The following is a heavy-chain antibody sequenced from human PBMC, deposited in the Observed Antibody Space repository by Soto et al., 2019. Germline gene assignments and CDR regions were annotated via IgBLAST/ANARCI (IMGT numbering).Heavy chain of an antibody. V-gene: IGHV4-4*02. CDR3: ARSAGWYAVHS. J-gene: IGHJ4*02. CDR2: VFHTGTT. D-gene: IGHD6-19*01. CDR1: VDSVSSPYY. Sequence: QVQLQESGPGLVKPSGTLSLTCAASVDSVSSPYYWCWVRQPPGKGLEWIGEVFHTGTTSYNPSLRSRVTISMDKSNNQLSLYLSSVTAADTAVYYCARSAGWYAVHSWGPGTPVIVSS.